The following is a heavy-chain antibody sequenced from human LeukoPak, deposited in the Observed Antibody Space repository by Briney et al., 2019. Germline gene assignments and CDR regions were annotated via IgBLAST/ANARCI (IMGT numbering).Heavy chain of an antibody. CDR1: GFTVSSNY. D-gene: IGHD6-19*01. V-gene: IGHV3-66*01. CDR2: IYSGGST. CDR3: ARVPPGSGWGFFDY. Sequence: GGSLRLSCAASGFTVSSNYMSWVRQAPGKGLEWVSVIYSGGSTYYADSVKGRFTISRDNSKNTLYLQMNSLRAEDTAVYYCARVPPGSGWGFFDYWGQGTLVTVSS. J-gene: IGHJ4*02.